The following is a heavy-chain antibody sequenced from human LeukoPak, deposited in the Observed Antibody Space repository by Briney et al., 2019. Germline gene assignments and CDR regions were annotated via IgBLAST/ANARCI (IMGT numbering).Heavy chain of an antibody. CDR3: ARLTYYYDSSGYSTYYYFDY. V-gene: IGHV4-4*02. CDR2: IYHSGST. Sequence: SETLSLTCAVSGGSISSSNWWSWVRQPPGKGLEWIGEIYHSGSTNYNPSLKSRVTISVDKSKNQFSLKLSSVTAADTAVYYCARLTYYYDSSGYSTYYYFDYWGQGTLVTVSS. D-gene: IGHD3-22*01. CDR1: GGSISSSNW. J-gene: IGHJ4*02.